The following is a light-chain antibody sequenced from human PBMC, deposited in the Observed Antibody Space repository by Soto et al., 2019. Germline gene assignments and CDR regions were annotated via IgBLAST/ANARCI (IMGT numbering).Light chain of an antibody. Sequence: EIVLTQSPATLSLSPGERATLSCRASQSVSSYLAWYQQNPGQAPRLLIYDASNRATGIPARLGGSGYGTELPLAISSLEPEDFAVYYCQQRSNWPPKVTFGPGTKVDIK. CDR3: QQRSNWPPKVT. CDR2: DAS. J-gene: IGKJ3*01. CDR1: QSVSSY. V-gene: IGKV3-11*01.